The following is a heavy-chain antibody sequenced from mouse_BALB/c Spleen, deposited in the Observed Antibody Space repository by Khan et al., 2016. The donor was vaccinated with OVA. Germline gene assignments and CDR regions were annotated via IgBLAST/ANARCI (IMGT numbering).Heavy chain of an antibody. D-gene: IGHD4-1*01. V-gene: IGHV2-3*01. CDR2: LWGDGST. CDR1: GFSLTNYG. J-gene: IGHJ4*01. Sequence: QVQLQQSGPGLVAPSQSLSITCTVSGFSLTNYGVTWVRQPPGKGLEWLGVLWGDGSTNYHSALISRLSISKDNSKSQVFLKLNSLQTDDTVTYYCAKWGTGYYAMDYWGQGTSVTVSS. CDR3: AKWGTGYYAMDY.